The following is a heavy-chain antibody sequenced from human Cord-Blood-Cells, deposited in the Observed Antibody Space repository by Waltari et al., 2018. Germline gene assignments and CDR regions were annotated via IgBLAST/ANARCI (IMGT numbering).Heavy chain of an antibody. CDR1: GFTFSRYG. J-gene: IGHJ4*02. Sequence: QVQLVESGGGVVQPGRSLRLSCAASGFTFSRYGMPWVRQSPGKGLEWVAGIWYCGSNKCYADAVKGRFTISRDNSKNTRYLQMNSLRAEDTAVYYWARERLGVAYFDYWGQGTLVTVSS. CDR2: IWYCGSNK. D-gene: IGHD2-15*01. V-gene: IGHV3-33*01. CDR3: ARERLGVAYFDY.